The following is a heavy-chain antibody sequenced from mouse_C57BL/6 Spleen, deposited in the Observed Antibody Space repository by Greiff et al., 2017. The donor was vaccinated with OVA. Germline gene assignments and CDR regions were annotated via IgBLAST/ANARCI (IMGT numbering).Heavy chain of an antibody. V-gene: IGHV1-69*01. CDR2: IDPSDSYT. D-gene: IGHD2-5*01. CDR1: GYTFPSYW. CDR3: ARYHYSNPWFAY. J-gene: IGHJ3*01. Sequence: QVQLQQPGAELVMPGASVKLSCKASGYTFPSYWMHWVKQRPGQGLEWIGEIDPSDSYTNYNQKFKGKSTLTVDKSSSTAYMQLSSLTSEDSAVYYCARYHYSNPWFAYWGQGTLVTVSA.